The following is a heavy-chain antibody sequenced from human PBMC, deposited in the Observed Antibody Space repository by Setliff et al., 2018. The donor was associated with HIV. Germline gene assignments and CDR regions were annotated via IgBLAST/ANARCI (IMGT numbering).Heavy chain of an antibody. CDR2: IIPIFGTA. CDR3: ARGLGNFVPDLIGYFDY. J-gene: IGHJ4*02. CDR1: GGTFSSYA. V-gene: IGHV1-69*13. Sequence: SVKVSCKASGGTFSSYAISWVRQAPGQGLEWMGGIIPIFGTANYAQKFQGRVTITADEYTTTSYMELRNLRSEDTAIYYCARGLGNFVPDLIGYFDYWGQGTLVTVSS. D-gene: IGHD3-3*02.